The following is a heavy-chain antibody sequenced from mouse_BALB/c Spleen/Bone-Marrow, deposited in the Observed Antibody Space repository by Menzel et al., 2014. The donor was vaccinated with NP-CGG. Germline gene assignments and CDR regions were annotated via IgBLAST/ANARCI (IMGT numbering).Heavy chain of an antibody. CDR1: GFNIKDTY. Sequence: EVKLVESGADLVKPGASVKLSCTASGFNIKDTYMHWVKQRPEQGLEWIGRIDPANGNTKYDPKFQGKATITADTSSNTAYLQLSSLTSEDTAVYYCARWEYYAMDYWGQGTSVTVSS. J-gene: IGHJ4*01. D-gene: IGHD4-1*01. CDR2: IDPANGNT. CDR3: ARWEYYAMDY. V-gene: IGHV14-3*02.